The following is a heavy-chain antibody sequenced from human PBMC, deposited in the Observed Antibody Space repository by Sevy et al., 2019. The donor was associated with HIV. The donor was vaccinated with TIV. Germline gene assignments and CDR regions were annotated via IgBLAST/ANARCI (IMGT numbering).Heavy chain of an antibody. V-gene: IGHV6-1*01. CDR2: TYYRSKWYN. D-gene: IGHD2-15*01. J-gene: IGHJ6*02. CDR1: GDSVSSNSAA. CDR3: ARGVLVAATRPDLYYYYGMDV. Sequence: SQTLSLTCAISGDSVSSNSAAWNWIRQSPSRGLEWLGRTYYRSKWYNDYAVSVKSRITINPDTSKNQFSLQLNSVTPEDTAVYYCARGVLVAATRPDLYYYYGMDVWGQGTTVTVSS.